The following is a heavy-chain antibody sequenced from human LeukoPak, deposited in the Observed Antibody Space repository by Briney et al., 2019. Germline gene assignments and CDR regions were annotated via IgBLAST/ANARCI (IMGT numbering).Heavy chain of an antibody. CDR1: GFNFRTHW. CDR3: AKDVNYPSD. J-gene: IGHJ3*01. Sequence: GGSLRLSCVASGFNFRTHWMTWVRQAPGKGLEWLANINQDETEKKYVDSVKGRFTISRDNAKNSLYLEMNTLRVDDTAVYYCAKDVNYPSDWGQGTMVTVSS. CDR2: INQDETEK. V-gene: IGHV3-7*05. D-gene: IGHD3-10*01.